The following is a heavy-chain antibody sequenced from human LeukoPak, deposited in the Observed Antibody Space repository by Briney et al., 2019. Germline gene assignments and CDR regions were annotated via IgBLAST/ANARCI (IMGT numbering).Heavy chain of an antibody. V-gene: IGHV3-7*01. Sequence: PGGSLRLSCAASGFTFSGYWMSWVRQAPGKGLEWVANIKQDGSEKYYVDSVKGRFTISRDNAKNSLYLQMNSLRAEDTAVYYCARCPYDSSGYYYVPSYFDYWGQGTLVTVSS. J-gene: IGHJ4*02. CDR3: ARCPYDSSGYYYVPSYFDY. CDR2: IKQDGSEK. CDR1: GFTFSGYW. D-gene: IGHD3-22*01.